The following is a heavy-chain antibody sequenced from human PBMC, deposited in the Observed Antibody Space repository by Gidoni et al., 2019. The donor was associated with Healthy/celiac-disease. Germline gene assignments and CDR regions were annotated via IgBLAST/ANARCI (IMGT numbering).Heavy chain of an antibody. D-gene: IGHD3-22*01. CDR3: ARVKYYYDSSGAPFDP. CDR2: INHSGST. V-gene: IGHV4-34*01. CDR1: GGSFSGYY. Sequence: QAQLQQWGAGRSKPSETLSLSCAVYGGSFSGYYWSWIRQPPGKGLEWIGEINHSGSTNYNPSLKSRVTISVDTSKNQFSLKLSSVTAADTAVYYCARVKYYYDSSGAPFDPWGQGTLVTVSS. J-gene: IGHJ5*02.